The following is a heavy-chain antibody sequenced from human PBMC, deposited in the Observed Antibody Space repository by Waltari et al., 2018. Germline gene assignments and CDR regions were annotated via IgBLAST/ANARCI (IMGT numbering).Heavy chain of an antibody. CDR3: TTGYISPPFDY. D-gene: IGHD6-13*01. CDR2: IRSKADDGTT. CDR1: GNTLEQHW. J-gene: IGHJ4*02. V-gene: IGHV3-15*01. Sequence: EVRLVESGGGLVEPGGSLRLACVAAGNTLEQHWMTWVRQCPGKGLEWLGRIRSKADDGTTDYAEHVRGRISISRDDSKSTLYLQMSSLKTEDTAVYYCTTGYISPPFDYWGQGTLVTVSS.